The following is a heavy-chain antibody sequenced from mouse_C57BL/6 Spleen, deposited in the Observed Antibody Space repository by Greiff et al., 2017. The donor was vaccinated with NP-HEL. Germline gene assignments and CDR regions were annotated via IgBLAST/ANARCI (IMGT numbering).Heavy chain of an antibody. CDR3: ERGEVYDGYYWFAY. V-gene: IGHV5-16*01. Sequence: EVQRVESEGGLVQPGSSMKLSCTASGFTFSDYYMAWVRQVPEKGLEWVANINPDGSSTYYQDTLKSRSIFTRDNAKNTLYLQMSSLKSEDTATYYCERGEVYDGYYWFAYWGQGTLVTVSA. D-gene: IGHD2-3*01. J-gene: IGHJ3*01. CDR1: GFTFSDYY. CDR2: INPDGSST.